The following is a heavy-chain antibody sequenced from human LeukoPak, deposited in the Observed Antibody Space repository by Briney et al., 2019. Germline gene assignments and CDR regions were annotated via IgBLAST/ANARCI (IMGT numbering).Heavy chain of an antibody. Sequence: SVKVSCKASGGTFSSYAISWVRQAPGQGLEWMGGIIPIFGTANYAQKFQGRVTITADKSTSTAYMELSSLRSEDTAVYYCASRAIAVGGTTDYYYYYMDVWGKGTTVTVSS. J-gene: IGHJ6*03. D-gene: IGHD6-19*01. CDR3: ASRAIAVGGTTDYYYYYMDV. V-gene: IGHV1-69*06. CDR1: GGTFSSYA. CDR2: IIPIFGTA.